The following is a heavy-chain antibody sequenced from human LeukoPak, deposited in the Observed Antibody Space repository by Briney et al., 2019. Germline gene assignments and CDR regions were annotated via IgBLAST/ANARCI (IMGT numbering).Heavy chain of an antibody. D-gene: IGHD2-2*01. V-gene: IGHV3-33*01. Sequence: HPGGSLRLSCAASGFTFSSYGMHWVRQAPGKGLEWVAVIWYDGSNKYYADSVKGRFTISRDNAKNSLFLQMNSLRAEDTAVYYCGRSGFCNSVSCYGLDLWGQGTLVTVSS. J-gene: IGHJ4*02. CDR2: IWYDGSNK. CDR3: GRSGFCNSVSCYGLDL. CDR1: GFTFSSYG.